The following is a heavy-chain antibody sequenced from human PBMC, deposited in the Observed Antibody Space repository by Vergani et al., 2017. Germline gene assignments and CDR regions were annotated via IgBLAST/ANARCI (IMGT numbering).Heavy chain of an antibody. Sequence: EVQLVESGGGLVQPGRSLRLSCAASGSTFDDYAMHWVRQAPGKGLAWVSGISWNSGSIGYADSVKGRFTISRDNAKNSLYLQMNSLRAEDTAFYYCAKVNHYCSSTSCYSDDGGQGTLVTVSS. J-gene: IGHJ4*02. CDR3: AKVNHYCSSTSCYSDD. D-gene: IGHD2-2*01. V-gene: IGHV3-9*01. CDR2: ISWNSGSI. CDR1: GSTFDDYA.